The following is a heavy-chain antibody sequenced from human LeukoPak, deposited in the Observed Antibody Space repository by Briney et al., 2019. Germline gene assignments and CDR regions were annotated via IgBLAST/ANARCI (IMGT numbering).Heavy chain of an antibody. J-gene: IGHJ4*02. V-gene: IGHV1-69*13. D-gene: IGHD2-2*03. Sequence: SVKVSCEASGGTFSSYAISWVRQAPGQGLEWMGGIIPIFGTANYAQKFQGRVTITADESTSTAYMELSSLRSEDTAVYYCARFPVDVVEGDDYWGQGTLVTVSS. CDR1: GGTFSSYA. CDR2: IIPIFGTA. CDR3: ARFPVDVVEGDDY.